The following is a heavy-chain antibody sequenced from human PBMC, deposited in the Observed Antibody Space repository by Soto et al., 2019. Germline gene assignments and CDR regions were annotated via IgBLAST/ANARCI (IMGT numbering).Heavy chain of an antibody. CDR1: GYSFTSYW. D-gene: IGHD1-26*01. J-gene: IGHJ6*02. Sequence: EVQLVQSGAEVKKPGESLKISCKGSGYSFTSYWIGWVRQMPGKGLEWMGIIYPGDSDTRYSPSFQGQVTISADKSISTAYLQWSSLKASDTAMYYCARRGIVGATGYYYYGMDVWGQGTTVTVSS. V-gene: IGHV5-51*01. CDR2: IYPGDSDT. CDR3: ARRGIVGATGYYYYGMDV.